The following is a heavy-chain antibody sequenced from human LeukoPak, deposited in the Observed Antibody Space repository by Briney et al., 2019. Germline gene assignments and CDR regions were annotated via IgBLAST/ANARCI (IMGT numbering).Heavy chain of an antibody. CDR2: IKEDGTDE. CDR1: GFTFSSSW. CDR3: ARANHPTYYDSSGYYRDY. D-gene: IGHD3-22*01. J-gene: IGHJ4*02. Sequence: PGGSLRLSCAASGFTFSSSWMTWVRQAPGKGLEWVAHIKEDGTDEYYVDSVKGRFTISRDNAKNALYLQMNSLRAEDTGVYYCARANHPTYYDSSGYYRDYWGQGTLVTVSS. V-gene: IGHV3-7*02.